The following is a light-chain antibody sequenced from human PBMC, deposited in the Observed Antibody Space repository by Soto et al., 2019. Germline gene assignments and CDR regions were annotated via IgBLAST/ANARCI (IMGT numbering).Light chain of an antibody. J-gene: IGKJ4*01. CDR2: AAS. CDR1: QSISDS. V-gene: IGKV1-39*01. CDR3: PQRVSFPAT. Sequence: DIQMTQSPSSLSASVGDRVTITCRASQSISDSLNWYQHKPGTAPKLLIYAASSLQSGVPSRFSGGGSGTDFTLPISSLKPEDFVTYFCPQRVSFPATFGGGTKVEIK.